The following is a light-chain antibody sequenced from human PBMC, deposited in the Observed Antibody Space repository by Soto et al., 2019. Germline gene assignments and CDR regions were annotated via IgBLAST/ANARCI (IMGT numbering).Light chain of an antibody. Sequence: DIQLTQSRSSLSASVGDRVTITCRASQTIDTYLNWYQHKPGTAPQVLIYTATYLQDGVPSRFSGTGSGAYFPVTISSLEPGDFATYCCQQNFRFHRTFGEGTQV. J-gene: IGKJ1*01. V-gene: IGKV1-39*01. CDR1: QTIDTY. CDR3: QQNFRFHRT. CDR2: TAT.